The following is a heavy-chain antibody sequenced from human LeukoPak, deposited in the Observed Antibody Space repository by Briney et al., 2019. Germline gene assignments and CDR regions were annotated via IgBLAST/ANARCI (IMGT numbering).Heavy chain of an antibody. Sequence: GASVKVSCKASGYTFTSYGISWVRQAPGLGLEWMGWISAYNGNTNYAQKLRGRVTMTTDTSASTAYMELRSLRSDDTAVYYCARSGIVATTGCGMDVWGQGTTVTVSS. J-gene: IGHJ6*02. V-gene: IGHV1-18*01. CDR3: ARSGIVATTGCGMDV. D-gene: IGHD5-12*01. CDR1: GYTFTSYG. CDR2: ISAYNGNT.